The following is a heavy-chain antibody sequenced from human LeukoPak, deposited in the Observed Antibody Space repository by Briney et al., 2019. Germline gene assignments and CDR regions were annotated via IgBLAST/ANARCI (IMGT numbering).Heavy chain of an antibody. V-gene: IGHV3-30-3*01. D-gene: IGHD7-27*01. J-gene: IGHJ6*02. CDR3: AKGGPNFWGYYGMDV. CDR1: GFTFNNFA. Sequence: PGGSLRLSCAASGFTFNNFALHWVRQAPGKGLEWVAVISYDGSNKYYADSVKGRFTISRDNSKNTLYLQMNSLRAEDTAVYYCAKGGPNFWGYYGMDVWGQGTTVTVSS. CDR2: ISYDGSNK.